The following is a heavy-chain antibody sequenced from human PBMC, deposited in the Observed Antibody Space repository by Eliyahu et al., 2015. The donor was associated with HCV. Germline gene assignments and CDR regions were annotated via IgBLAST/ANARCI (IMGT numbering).Heavy chain of an antibody. D-gene: IGHD3-3*01. CDR3: ARDIRGWSGYFILYRWFDP. CDR1: GGSFXGYY. CDR2: INHSGST. J-gene: IGHJ5*02. V-gene: IGHV4-34*01. Sequence: QVQLQXWGAGLLKPSETLSLTCAVXGGSFXGYYWSWIRQPPGKGLEWIGEINHSGSTNYNPSLKSRVTISVDTSKNQFSLKLSSVTAADTAVYYCARDIRGWSGYFILYRWFDPWGQGTLVTVSS.